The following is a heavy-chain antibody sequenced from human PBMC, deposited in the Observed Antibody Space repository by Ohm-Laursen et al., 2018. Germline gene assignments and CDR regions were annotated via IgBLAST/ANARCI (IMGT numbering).Heavy chain of an antibody. CDR3: ARDGGSYQDDVFDI. J-gene: IGHJ3*02. CDR2: MSFLGSSK. CDR1: GFALSTSG. V-gene: IGHV3-30*03. Sequence: SLRLSCTASGFALSTSGINWVRQAPGKGLEWVAAMSFLGSSKYYADSMKGRFTISRDNSKNTLFLQMNSLRAEDTAVYYCARDGGSYQDDVFDIWGQGTMVTVSS. D-gene: IGHD3-16*01.